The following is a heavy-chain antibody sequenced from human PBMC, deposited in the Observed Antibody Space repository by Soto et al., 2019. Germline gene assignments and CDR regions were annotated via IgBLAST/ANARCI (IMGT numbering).Heavy chain of an antibody. CDR1: GFTFSSYS. J-gene: IGHJ4*02. Sequence: GSLRLSCAASGFTFSSYSMNWVRQAPGKGLEWVSYISSSSSTIYYADSVKGRFTISRDNAKNSLYLQMNSLRDEDTAVYYCARAVAGLIAAAFFDYWGQGTLVTVSS. V-gene: IGHV3-48*02. D-gene: IGHD6-13*01. CDR2: ISSSSSTI. CDR3: ARAVAGLIAAAFFDY.